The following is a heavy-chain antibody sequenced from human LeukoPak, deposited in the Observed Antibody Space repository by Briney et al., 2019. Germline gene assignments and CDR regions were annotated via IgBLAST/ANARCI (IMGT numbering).Heavy chain of an antibody. CDR1: GFTFSSYW. CDR2: IKQDGSEK. V-gene: IGHV3-7*03. Sequence: PGGSLRLSCAASGFTFSSYWMSWVRQAPGKGLEWVANIKQDGSEKYYVDSEKGRFTISRDNAKNSLYLQMNSLRAEDTAVYYCAREEGDYDQLYYFDYWGQGTLVTVSS. D-gene: IGHD3-22*01. J-gene: IGHJ4*02. CDR3: AREEGDYDQLYYFDY.